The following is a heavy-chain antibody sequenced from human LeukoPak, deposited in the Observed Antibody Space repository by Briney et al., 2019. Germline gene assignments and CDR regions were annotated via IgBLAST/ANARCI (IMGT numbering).Heavy chain of an antibody. CDR2: INPNSGGT. D-gene: IGHD3-22*01. CDR3: ARDNYYDSSGSFDY. J-gene: IGHJ4*02. V-gene: IGHV1-2*02. Sequence: GASVKVSCKASGYTFTGYYMHWARQAPGQGLEWMGWINPNSGGTNYAQKFQGRVTMTRDTSISTAYMELSRLRSDDTAVYYCARDNYYDSSGSFDYWGQGTLVTVSS. CDR1: GYTFTGYY.